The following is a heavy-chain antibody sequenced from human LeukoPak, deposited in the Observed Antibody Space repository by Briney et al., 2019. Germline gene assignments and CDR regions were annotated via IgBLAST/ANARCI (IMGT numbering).Heavy chain of an antibody. CDR2: ISYDGSNK. CDR3: AKDHGGSFDILAGYYNVYDY. J-gene: IGHJ4*02. CDR1: GFTFSSYG. D-gene: IGHD3-9*01. V-gene: IGHV3-30*18. Sequence: PGGSLRLSCAASGFTFSSYGMPWVRQAPGKGLEWVAVISYDGSNKYYADSVKGRFTISRDNSKNTLYLQMNSLRAEDTAVYYCAKDHGGSFDILAGYYNVYDYWGQGTPVTVSS.